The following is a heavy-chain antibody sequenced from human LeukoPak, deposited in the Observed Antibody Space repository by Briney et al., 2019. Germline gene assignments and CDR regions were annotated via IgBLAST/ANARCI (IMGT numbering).Heavy chain of an antibody. D-gene: IGHD2-2*01. V-gene: IGHV3-30*18. CDR3: AKDRGSGYCSSTSCFSFDY. CDR1: GFTFSSYG. J-gene: IGHJ4*02. CDR2: ISYDGSNK. Sequence: ARSLRLSCAASGFTFSSYGMHWVRQAPGKGLEWVAVISYDGSNKYYADSVKGRFTISRDNSKNTLYLQMNSLRADDTAVYYCAKDRGSGYCSSTSCFSFDYWGQGTLVTVSS.